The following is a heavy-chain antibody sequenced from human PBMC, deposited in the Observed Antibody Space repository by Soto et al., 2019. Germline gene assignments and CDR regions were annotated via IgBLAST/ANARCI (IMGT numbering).Heavy chain of an antibody. CDR3: AKDLGYSTGWEPFDY. V-gene: IGHV3-23*01. Sequence: PGGSLRLSCAASGFTFSSYSMNWVRQAPGKGLEWVSAISGSGISTYYADSVKGRFTISRDNSKNTLYLQMNSLRAEDTAVYYCAKDLGYSTGWEPFDYWGQGTLVTVSS. CDR2: ISGSGIST. CDR1: GFTFSSYS. D-gene: IGHD6-19*01. J-gene: IGHJ4*02.